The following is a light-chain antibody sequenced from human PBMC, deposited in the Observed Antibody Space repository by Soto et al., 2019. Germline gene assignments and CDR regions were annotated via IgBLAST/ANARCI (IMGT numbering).Light chain of an antibody. J-gene: IGKJ5*01. Sequence: EIVMTQSPATLSVSPGERATLSCRASQSVRSKVAWYQQKPGQAPSLVIYDTYIRATGIPARFSGSGSGTDFTLTISRLEPEDFALYYCQQYGSSAPITFGQGTRLEIK. V-gene: IGKV3-20*01. CDR2: DTY. CDR3: QQYGSSAPIT. CDR1: QSVRSK.